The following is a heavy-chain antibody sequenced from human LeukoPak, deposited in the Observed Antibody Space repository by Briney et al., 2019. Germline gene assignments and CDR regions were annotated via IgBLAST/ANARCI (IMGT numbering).Heavy chain of an antibody. V-gene: IGHV3-21*01. Sequence: GGSLRLSCAASGFTFSSYSMNWVRQAPGKGLEWVSAIGSSGTYIYYADSVKGRFIISRDNAKNSLSLQMNSLRAEDTTVYYCLPTAEKIDSWGQGTLVTVSS. J-gene: IGHJ4*02. CDR1: GFTFSSYS. CDR2: IGSSGTYI. CDR3: LPTAEKIDS. D-gene: IGHD4-17*01.